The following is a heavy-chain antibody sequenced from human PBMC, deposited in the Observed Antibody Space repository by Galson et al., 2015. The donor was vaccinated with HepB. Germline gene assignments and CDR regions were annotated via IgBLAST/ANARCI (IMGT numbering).Heavy chain of an antibody. Sequence: SLRLSCAASGFTFSSYGMHWVRQAPGKGLEWVAVISYDGSNKYYADSVKGRLTISRDNSKNTLYLQMNSLRAEDTAVYYCAKALGGITMVRGVRNYYYGMDVWGQGTTVTVSS. V-gene: IGHV3-30*18. D-gene: IGHD3-10*01. CDR2: ISYDGSNK. J-gene: IGHJ6*02. CDR3: AKALGGITMVRGVRNYYYGMDV. CDR1: GFTFSSYG.